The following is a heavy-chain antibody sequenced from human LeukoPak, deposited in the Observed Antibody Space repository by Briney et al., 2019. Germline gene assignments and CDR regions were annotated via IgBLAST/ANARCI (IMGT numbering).Heavy chain of an antibody. CDR2: ISGSGGDT. D-gene: IGHD4-11*01. J-gene: IGHJ4*02. CDR1: RFTFSSYA. CDR3: ARGLTTPFDY. V-gene: IGHV3-23*01. Sequence: GGSLRLSCVASRFTFSSYAMSWVRQAPGKGLEWVSGISGSGGDTYYADSVKGRFTTSRDNSKNTLYLQMSSLRAEDTAVYYCARGLTTPFDYWGQGTLVTVSS.